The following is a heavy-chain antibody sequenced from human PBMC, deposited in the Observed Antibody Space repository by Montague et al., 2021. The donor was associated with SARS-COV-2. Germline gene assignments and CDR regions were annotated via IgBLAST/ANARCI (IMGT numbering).Heavy chain of an antibody. CDR1: GGSVSSGSYY. CDR2: IYYSGST. CDR3: AREEGSRGFWGGYGGDWFDP. D-gene: IGHD3-3*01. V-gene: IGHV4-61*01. J-gene: IGHJ5*02. Sequence: SETLSLTCTVSGGSVSSGSYYWSWIRQPPGKGLEWIGYIYYSGSTNYNLSLKSRVTISVDTSKNQFSLKLSSVTAADTAVYYCAREEGSRGFWGGYGGDWFDPWGHGTLVTVSS.